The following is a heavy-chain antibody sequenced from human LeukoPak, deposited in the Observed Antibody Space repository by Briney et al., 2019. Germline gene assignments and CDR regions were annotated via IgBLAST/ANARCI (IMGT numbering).Heavy chain of an antibody. CDR1: GFSFDDYA. J-gene: IGHJ3*02. CDR3: ARTYYYDTAGPLDAFDI. CDR2: ISGDGGST. Sequence: PGGSLRLSCAASGFSFDDYAMHWVRQAPGKGLQWVSLISGDGGSTYYADSVKGRSTISRDNSKNSLYLQINSLRTEDTALYFCARTYYYDTAGPLDAFDIWGQGPMVTVSS. D-gene: IGHD3-22*01. V-gene: IGHV3-43*02.